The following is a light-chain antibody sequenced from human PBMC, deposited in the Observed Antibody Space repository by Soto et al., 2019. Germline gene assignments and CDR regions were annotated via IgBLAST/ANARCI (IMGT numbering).Light chain of an antibody. CDR2: GTY. V-gene: IGKV3-15*01. J-gene: IGKJ4*01. CDR3: QQYNKWPLT. Sequence: EIVMTQSPATLSVSPGERATLSCRASQSVDDNLAWYQQKPGQAPRLLIYGTYIRSTDFPARFSGSGSETEFTLIIGSLQSEDFAVYYCQQYNKWPLTFSGGTRLEIK. CDR1: QSVDDN.